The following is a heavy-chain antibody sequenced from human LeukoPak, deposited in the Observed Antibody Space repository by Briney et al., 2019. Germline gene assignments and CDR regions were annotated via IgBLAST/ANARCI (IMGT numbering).Heavy chain of an antibody. CDR1: GGSISSSNYY. Sequence: PSETLSLTCTVSGGSISSSNYYWGWIRQPPGKGLEWIGSIHYSGSTYYNPSLKSRVTVSVDTSKNQFTVNLSSVTAADTAVYYCARLWNYDYIWGSYRFFDYWGQGTLVTVSS. CDR2: IHYSGST. D-gene: IGHD3-16*02. CDR3: ARLWNYDYIWGSYRFFDY. J-gene: IGHJ4*02. V-gene: IGHV4-39*01.